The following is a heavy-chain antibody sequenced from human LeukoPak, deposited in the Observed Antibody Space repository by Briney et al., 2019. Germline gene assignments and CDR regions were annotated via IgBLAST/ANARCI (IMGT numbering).Heavy chain of an antibody. CDR2: ISGSGGST. J-gene: IGHJ4*02. D-gene: IGHD6-6*01. V-gene: IGHV3-23*01. CDR3: AKDRWQLVRYYFDY. Sequence: GGSLRLSCAGYGFTFSHAWMNWVRQAPGKGLEWVSAISGSGGSTYYADSVKGRFTISRDNSKNTLYLQMNSLRAEDTAVYYCAKDRWQLVRYYFDYWGQGTLVTVSS. CDR1: GFTFSHA.